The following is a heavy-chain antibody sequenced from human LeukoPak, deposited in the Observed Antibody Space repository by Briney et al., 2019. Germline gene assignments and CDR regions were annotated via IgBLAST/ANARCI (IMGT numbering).Heavy chain of an antibody. V-gene: IGHV4-59*01. CDR3: ARGTTDDYYHYMDV. Sequence: PSEALSLTCTVSGGSISSYYWSWIRQPPGKGLEWIGYIYYSGSTNYNPSLKSRVTISVDTSKNQFSLKLSSVTAADTAVYYCARGTTDDYYHYMDVWDKGTTVTVSS. D-gene: IGHD1-1*01. J-gene: IGHJ6*03. CDR2: IYYSGST. CDR1: GGSISSYY.